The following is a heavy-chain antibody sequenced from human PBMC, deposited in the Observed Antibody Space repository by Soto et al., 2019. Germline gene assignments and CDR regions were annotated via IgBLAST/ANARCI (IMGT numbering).Heavy chain of an antibody. CDR3: AKEDQAAAGNVVKYFQH. Sequence: GGSLRLSCAASGFTFSNYWMHWVRQGPGKGLVWVARVKSDGSSTSYADSVKGRFTISRDNAKNTLYLQMNSLRAEDTAVYYCAKEDQAAAGNVVKYFQHWGQGTLVTVSS. CDR2: VKSDGSST. J-gene: IGHJ1*01. V-gene: IGHV3-74*01. CDR1: GFTFSNYW. D-gene: IGHD6-13*01.